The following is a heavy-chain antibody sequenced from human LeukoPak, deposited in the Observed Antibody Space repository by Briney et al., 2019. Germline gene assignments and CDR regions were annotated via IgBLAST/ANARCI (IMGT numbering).Heavy chain of an antibody. Sequence: GGSLRLSCAASGFTFSSYAMSWVRQAPGKGPEWVSAISGSGGSTYYADSVKGRFTISRDNSKNTLYLQMNSLRAEDTAVYYCAKGGSYYEDYFDYWGHATLVTVSS. J-gene: IGHJ4*01. V-gene: IGHV3-23*01. CDR2: ISGSGGST. CDR3: AKGGSYYEDYFDY. D-gene: IGHD3-22*01. CDR1: GFTFSSYA.